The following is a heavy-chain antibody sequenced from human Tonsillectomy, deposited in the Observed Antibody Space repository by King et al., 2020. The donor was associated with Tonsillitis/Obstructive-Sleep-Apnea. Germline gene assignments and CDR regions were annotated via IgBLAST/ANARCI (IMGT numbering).Heavy chain of an antibody. Sequence: QLVQSGAEVKKPGASVKVSCKASGYTFTSYAMHWVRQAPGQRLEWMGWINAGNGNTKYSQKFKGRVTITRDTSASTAYMELSSLRSEDTAVYYCAREHYDFWSGQSFQYYYYMDVWGKGTTVTVSS. V-gene: IGHV1-3*01. CDR2: INAGNGNT. J-gene: IGHJ6*03. D-gene: IGHD3-3*01. CDR1: GYTFTSYA. CDR3: AREHYDFWSGQSFQYYYYMDV.